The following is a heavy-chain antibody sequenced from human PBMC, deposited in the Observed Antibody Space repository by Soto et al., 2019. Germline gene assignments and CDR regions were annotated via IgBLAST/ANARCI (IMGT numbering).Heavy chain of an antibody. CDR1: GGSFSGYY. Sequence: PSETLSLTCAVYGGSFSGYYWSWIRQPPGKGLEWIGEINHSGSTNYNPSLKSRVTISVDTSKNQFSLKLSSVTAADTAVYYCARWGYYAFWSGYWASNYYSGMDVWGQPNTLTVS. CDR3: ARWGYYAFWSGYWASNYYSGMDV. J-gene: IGHJ6*02. D-gene: IGHD3-3*01. CDR2: INHSGST. V-gene: IGHV4-34*01.